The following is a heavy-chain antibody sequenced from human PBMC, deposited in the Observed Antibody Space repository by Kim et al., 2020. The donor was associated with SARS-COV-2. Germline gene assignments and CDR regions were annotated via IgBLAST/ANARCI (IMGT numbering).Heavy chain of an antibody. Sequence: ASVKVSCKASGYTFTSYAMNWVRQAPGQGLEWMGWINTNTGNPTYAQGFTGRFVFSLDTSVSTAYLQISSLKAEDTAVYYCARDPPFTVSGYYYESGMDVWGQGTTVTVSS. CDR3: ARDPPFTVSGYYYESGMDV. V-gene: IGHV7-4-1*02. CDR1: GYTFTSYA. CDR2: INTNTGNP. J-gene: IGHJ6*02. D-gene: IGHD3-9*01.